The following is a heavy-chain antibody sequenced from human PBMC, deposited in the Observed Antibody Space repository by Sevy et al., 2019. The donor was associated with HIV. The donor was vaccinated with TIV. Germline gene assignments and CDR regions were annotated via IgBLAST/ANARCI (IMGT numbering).Heavy chain of an antibody. CDR3: ARGLLQFLDWFLGES. Sequence: ASVKVSCKASGYTFTDYYMHWVRQAPGQGLEWMGWINPNSGATNYAQKFQGRVTMTRDTSISTAYMELSRLRSDDTAVYYCARGLLQFLDWFLGESWGQGTLVTVSS. V-gene: IGHV1-2*02. CDR1: GYTFTDYY. D-gene: IGHD3-3*01. J-gene: IGHJ5*02. CDR2: INPNSGAT.